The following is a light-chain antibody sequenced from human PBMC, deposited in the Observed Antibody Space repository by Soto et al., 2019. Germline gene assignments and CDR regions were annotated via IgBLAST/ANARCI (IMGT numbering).Light chain of an antibody. J-gene: IGLJ2*01. Sequence: QSVLTQPASVSGSPGQSIAISCTGTSSNVGGYNFVSWYQQHPGKAPKLLIYEVNNRPSGVSNRFSGSKSDNTASLTISGLQAEDEADYYCCSYGGDRIFGGGTKLTVL. CDR2: EVN. CDR3: CSYGGDRI. CDR1: SSNVGGYNF. V-gene: IGLV2-23*02.